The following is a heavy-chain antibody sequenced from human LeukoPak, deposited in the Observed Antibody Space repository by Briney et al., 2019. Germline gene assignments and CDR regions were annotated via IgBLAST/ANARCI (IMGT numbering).Heavy chain of an antibody. CDR2: MNPNSGNT. J-gene: IGHJ4*02. CDR3: ARGGYCSGGSCRKGYYFDY. D-gene: IGHD2-15*01. V-gene: IGHV1-8*01. CDR1: GYTFTSYD. Sequence: GASVKVSCKASGYTFTSYDINWERQATGQGLEWMGWMNPNSGNTGYAQKFQGRVTMTRNTSISTAYMELSSLRSEDTAVYYCARGGYCSGGSCRKGYYFDYWGQGTLVTVSS.